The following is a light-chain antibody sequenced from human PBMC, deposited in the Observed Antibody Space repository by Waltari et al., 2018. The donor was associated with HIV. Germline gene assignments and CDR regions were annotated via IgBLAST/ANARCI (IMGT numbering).Light chain of an antibody. CDR1: SSTIRSTT. V-gene: IGLV1-44*01. CDR2: SNN. J-gene: IGLJ3*02. CDR3: AAWDDSLNGHWV. Sequence: QSVLTQPPSASGTPGQRVTISCSGSSSTIRSTTVNWSQQLPGTAPKLLIYSNNQRPSGVPDRFSGSKSGTSASLAISGLQSEDEADYYCAAWDDSLNGHWVFGGGTKLTVL.